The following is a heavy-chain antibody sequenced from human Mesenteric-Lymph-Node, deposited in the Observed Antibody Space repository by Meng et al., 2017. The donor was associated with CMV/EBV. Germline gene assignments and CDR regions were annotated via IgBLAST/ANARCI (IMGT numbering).Heavy chain of an antibody. V-gene: IGHV3-21*01. CDR2: IGGSRTYI. CDR3: VRGEYQLESEGMDV. D-gene: IGHD2-2*01. J-gene: IGHJ6*02. Sequence: ESLKIPFAASGFSPSSYSMNRVRQALGKGLEWVSSIGGSRTYIYYADSVKGRFTISRDNAKNSVNLHMNRLRAEDTAVYYCVRGEYQLESEGMDVWGQGTTVTVSS. CDR1: GFSPSSYS.